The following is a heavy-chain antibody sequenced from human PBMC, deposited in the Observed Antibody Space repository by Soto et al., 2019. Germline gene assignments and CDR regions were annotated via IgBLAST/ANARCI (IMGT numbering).Heavy chain of an antibody. V-gene: IGHV5-51*01. Sequence: WVRQSPNKGLEWMGIIYPGDSDTRYSPSFQGQVTISADKSISTAYLQWSSLKASDTAMYYCARLRRGLLRDYYYYGMDVWGQGTTVTVSS. D-gene: IGHD3-10*01. CDR2: IYPGDSDT. CDR3: ARLRRGLLRDYYYYGMDV. J-gene: IGHJ6*02.